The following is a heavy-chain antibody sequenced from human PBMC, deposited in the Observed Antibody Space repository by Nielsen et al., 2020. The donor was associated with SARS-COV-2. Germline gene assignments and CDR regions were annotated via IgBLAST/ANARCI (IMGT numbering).Heavy chain of an antibody. J-gene: IGHJ4*02. CDR3: ARGPHYYDSSGYEDY. CDR2: ISSSSSYI. D-gene: IGHD3-22*01. Sequence: GESLKISCAASGFTFSSYSMNWVRQAPGKGLEWVSSISSSSSYIYYADSVKGRFTISRDNAKNSLYLQMNSLRAEDTAVYYCARGPHYYDSSGYEDYWGQGTLVTVSS. V-gene: IGHV3-21*01. CDR1: GFTFSSYS.